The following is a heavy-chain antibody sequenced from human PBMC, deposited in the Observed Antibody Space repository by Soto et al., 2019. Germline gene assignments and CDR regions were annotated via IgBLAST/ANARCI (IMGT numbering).Heavy chain of an antibody. Sequence: ASVKVSCKASGYTFTSYYMHWVRQAPGQGLEWMGKINPSGGSTSYAQKFQGRVTITRDTSASTAYMELSSLRSEDTAVYYCARSIVVVTAADYWGQGTLVTVSS. CDR1: GYTFTSYY. CDR3: ARSIVVVTAADY. CDR2: INPSGGST. V-gene: IGHV1-46*01. J-gene: IGHJ4*02. D-gene: IGHD2-21*02.